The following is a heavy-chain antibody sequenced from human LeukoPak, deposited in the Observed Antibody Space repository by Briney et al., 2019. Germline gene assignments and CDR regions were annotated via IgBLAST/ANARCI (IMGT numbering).Heavy chain of an antibody. CDR2: IYYSGST. CDR3: ARMSSDEYGDYDY. V-gene: IGHV4-59*08. J-gene: IGHJ4*02. CDR1: GGSLSSYY. Sequence: PSETLSLTCTVSGGSLSSYYWSWIRQPPGKGLEWIGYIYYSGSTNYNPSLKSRVTISVDTSKNQFSLKLTSVTAADTAVYYCARMSSDEYGDYDYWGQGTLVTVSS. D-gene: IGHD4-17*01.